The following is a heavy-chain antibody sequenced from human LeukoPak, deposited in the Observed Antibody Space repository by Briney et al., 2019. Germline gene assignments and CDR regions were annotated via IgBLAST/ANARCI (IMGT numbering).Heavy chain of an antibody. J-gene: IGHJ4*02. D-gene: IGHD2-2*01. Sequence: SETLSLTCTVSGGSISSGGYYWSWIRQHPGKGLEWIGYIYYSGSTYYNPSLKSRVTISVDTSKNQSSLKLSSVTAADTAVYYCARPPEPYQLLLDYWGQGTLITVSS. CDR3: ARPPEPYQLLLDY. CDR2: IYYSGST. CDR1: GGSISSGGYY. V-gene: IGHV4-31*03.